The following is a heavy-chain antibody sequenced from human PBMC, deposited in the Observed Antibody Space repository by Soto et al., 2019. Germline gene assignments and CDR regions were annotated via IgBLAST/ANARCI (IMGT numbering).Heavy chain of an antibody. CDR1: GFSFSTHT. V-gene: IGHV3-30*04. J-gene: IGHJ6*02. D-gene: IGHD2-21*01. CDR3: ARHIVVLATVYGMDV. Sequence: QVQLVEYGGGVAQPGRSLRLSCAASGFSFSTHTMHWVRQAPGKGLEWVAVISYDGRNNYYADSVKGRFTISRDNSKNTLYLQMNSLRAEDTAVYYCARHIVVLATVYGMDVWGQGTTVTVSS. CDR2: ISYDGRNN.